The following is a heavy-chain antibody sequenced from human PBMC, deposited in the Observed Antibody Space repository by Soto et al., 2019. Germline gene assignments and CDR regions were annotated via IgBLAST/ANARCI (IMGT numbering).Heavy chain of an antibody. J-gene: IGHJ4*02. Sequence: QVQLVQSEAEVKKPGASVNVSCKASGYTFTVYYMHWARQAPGQGLEGMGWIDPKSGGTMYPQQFQGRVTMSWDTSISTAYRALTRLRSDDTAVYYCARDRAKGGGRAGFDYWGQGHLVTVSS. V-gene: IGHV1-2*02. CDR3: ARDRAKGGGRAGFDY. CDR2: IDPKSGGT. D-gene: IGHD2-15*01. CDR1: GYTFTVYY.